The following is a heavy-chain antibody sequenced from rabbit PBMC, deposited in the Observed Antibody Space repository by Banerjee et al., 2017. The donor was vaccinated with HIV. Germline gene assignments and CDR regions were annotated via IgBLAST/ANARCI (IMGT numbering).Heavy chain of an antibody. J-gene: IGHJ4*01. D-gene: IGHD1-1*01. CDR2: IDVGSSGVT. CDR1: GFSFSSSFW. Sequence: QEQLVESGGDLVKPEGSLTLTCTASGFSFSSSFWMCWVRQAPGKGLEWIGCIDVGSSGVTYYASWAKGRFTISKTSSTTVTLQMTNLTAADTATYFCARDGSSSGYWAFNLWGPGTLVTVS. V-gene: IGHV1S45*01. CDR3: ARDGSSSGYWAFNL.